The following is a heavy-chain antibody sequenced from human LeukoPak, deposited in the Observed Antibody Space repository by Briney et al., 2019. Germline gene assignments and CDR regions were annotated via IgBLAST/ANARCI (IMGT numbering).Heavy chain of an antibody. CDR2: INSDGSST. Sequence: PGVSLRLSCAASGFSFTSYWMHWVRQAPGKGLVWVSRINSDGSSTNYADSVKGRFTISRDNAKNTLYLQKNTLRGEDTAVYYCARESAIVLVPFDSWGQGNRVTVSA. D-gene: IGHD2-15*01. V-gene: IGHV3-74*01. J-gene: IGHJ4*02. CDR1: GFSFTSYW. CDR3: ARESAIVLVPFDS.